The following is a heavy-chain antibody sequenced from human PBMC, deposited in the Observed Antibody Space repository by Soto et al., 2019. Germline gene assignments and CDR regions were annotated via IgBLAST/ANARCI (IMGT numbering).Heavy chain of an antibody. D-gene: IGHD3-22*01. Sequence: SETLCLTCAVSGFSITSGSFWGWIRQPPGKRLEWIGSIFHTGTTHYTPSLKNRATISLDRSKNQFSLKLTSVTAADTAIYYCARDGLRYFDSSGYYSGPPLDYWGQGARVTVS. V-gene: IGHV4-38-2*02. CDR1: GFSITSGSF. J-gene: IGHJ4*02. CDR2: IFHTGTT. CDR3: ARDGLRYFDSSGYYSGPPLDY.